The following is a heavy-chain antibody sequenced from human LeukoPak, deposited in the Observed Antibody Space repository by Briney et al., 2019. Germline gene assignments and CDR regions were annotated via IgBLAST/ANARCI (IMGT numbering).Heavy chain of an antibody. D-gene: IGHD3-10*01. CDR2: LYHTGSA. V-gene: IGHV4-39*02. CDR1: GGSISSNNYY. Sequence: SETLSLTCTVSGGSISSNNYYWGWIRQPPGKGLEWIGSLYHTGSAYYNPSLKSRVTISMDVSKNHFSLKLSSVTAADTAVYYCARRIITMVRGVIITGWFDPWGQGTLVTVSS. J-gene: IGHJ5*02. CDR3: ARRIITMVRGVIITGWFDP.